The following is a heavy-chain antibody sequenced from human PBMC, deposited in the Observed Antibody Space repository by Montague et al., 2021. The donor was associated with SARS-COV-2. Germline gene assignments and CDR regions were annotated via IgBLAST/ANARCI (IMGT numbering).Heavy chain of an antibody. CDR1: GFTFSSYS. V-gene: IGHV3-21*01. CDR3: AREGARNYYDSSGDAFDI. J-gene: IGHJ3*02. CDR2: ISSSSSYI. Sequence: SLRLSCAASGFTFSSYSMNWVRQAPGKGLEWVSSISSSSSYIYYADSVKGRFTIPRDNAKNSLYLQMNSLRAEGTAVYYCAREGARNYYDSSGDAFDIWGQGTMVTVSS. D-gene: IGHD3-22*01.